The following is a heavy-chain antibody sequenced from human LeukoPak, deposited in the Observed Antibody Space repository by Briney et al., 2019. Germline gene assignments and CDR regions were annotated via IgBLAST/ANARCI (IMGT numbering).Heavy chain of an antibody. V-gene: IGHV4-59*08. Sequence: SETLSLTCTVSGGSIGSYYWSWIGQPPGKGLEWIAYISDIGSINYNPSLKSRVTISLDTSKNQFSLKLSSVTAADTAVYYCAGHHPRNTVDFWGQGTLVTVSS. D-gene: IGHD2/OR15-2a*01. CDR2: ISDIGSI. J-gene: IGHJ4*02. CDR1: GGSIGSYY. CDR3: AGHHPRNTVDF.